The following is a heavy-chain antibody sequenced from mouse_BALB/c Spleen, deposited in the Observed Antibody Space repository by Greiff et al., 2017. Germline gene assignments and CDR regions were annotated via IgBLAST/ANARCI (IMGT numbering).Heavy chain of an antibody. CDR3: ASLYDYDGGFAY. Sequence: QVQLQQSGAELVKPGASVKLSCKASGYTFTSYDINWVRQRPEQGLEWIGWIFPGDVSTKYNEKFKGKATLTTDKSSSTAYMQLSRLTSEDSAVYFCASLYDYDGGFAYWGQGTLVTVSA. CDR1: GYTFTSYD. D-gene: IGHD2-4*01. CDR2: IFPGDVST. V-gene: IGHV1-85*01. J-gene: IGHJ3*01.